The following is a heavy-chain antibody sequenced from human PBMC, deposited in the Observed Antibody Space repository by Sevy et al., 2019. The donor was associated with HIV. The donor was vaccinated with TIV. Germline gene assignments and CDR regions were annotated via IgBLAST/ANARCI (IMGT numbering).Heavy chain of an antibody. Sequence: ASVKVSCKVSGKNLNDLPMHWVRQAPGKGLEWMGRFDPEDGERIYAQKFQGRVTMTEDTSRDIAYMELNCLRSEDTAMYYCATTREYYEDNSGYLDYWGQGILVTVSS. V-gene: IGHV1-24*01. CDR1: GKNLNDLP. D-gene: IGHD3-16*01. J-gene: IGHJ4*02. CDR3: ATTREYYEDNSGYLDY. CDR2: FDPEDGER.